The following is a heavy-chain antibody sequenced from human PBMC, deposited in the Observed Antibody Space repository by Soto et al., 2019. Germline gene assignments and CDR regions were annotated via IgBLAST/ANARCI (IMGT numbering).Heavy chain of an antibody. CDR3: AKNQGVELVPLATVDWFDP. D-gene: IGHD1-26*01. CDR2: ISGSGFKK. CDR1: GFIFDNFG. V-gene: IGHV3-23*01. J-gene: IGHJ5*02. Sequence: PGGSLRLSCAASGFIFDNFGISWVRQAPGKGLEWISSISGSGFKKYYADSVKGRFTTSRDNSKSTVYLELNNLSAEDTAVYHCAKNQGVELVPLATVDWFDPWGQGSVVTVSS.